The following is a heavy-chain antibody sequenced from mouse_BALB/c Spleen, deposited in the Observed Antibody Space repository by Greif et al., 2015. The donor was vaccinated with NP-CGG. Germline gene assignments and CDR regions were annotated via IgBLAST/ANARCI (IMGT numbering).Heavy chain of an antibody. CDR3: AGTYFDC. V-gene: IGHV14-3*02. CDR2: IDPANGNT. J-gene: IGHJ2*01. CDR1: GFNIKDTY. D-gene: IGHD3-3*01. Sequence: VQLQQSGAELVKPGASVKLSCTASGFNIKDTYMHWVKQRPEQGLDWIGRIDPANGNTKYAPKFQGKATITPATSSNAAYLQLSSLTSEDTAVYYCAGTYFDCWGQGTTLTVSS.